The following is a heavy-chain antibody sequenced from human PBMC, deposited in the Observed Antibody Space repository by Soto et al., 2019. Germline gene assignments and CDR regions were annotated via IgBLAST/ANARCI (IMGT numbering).Heavy chain of an antibody. V-gene: IGHV1-58*01. CDR1: GFTFTSSA. CDR3: AASRYLGGYDSSGYYPA. Sequence: QMQLVQSGPEVKKPGTSVKVSCKASGFTFTSSAVQWVRQARGQRLEWIGWIVVGSGNTNYAQKFQERVTITRDMSTSRAYMELSSLRSEDTAVYYCAASRYLGGYDSSGYYPAWGQGTLVTVSS. J-gene: IGHJ5*02. D-gene: IGHD3-22*01. CDR2: IVVGSGNT.